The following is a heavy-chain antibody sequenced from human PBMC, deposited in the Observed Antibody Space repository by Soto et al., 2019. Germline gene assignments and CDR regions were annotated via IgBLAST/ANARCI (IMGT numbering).Heavy chain of an antibody. CDR1: GYTFTSYG. CDR3: ARDYHSLSNGYYSDVFDI. V-gene: IGHV1-18*01. J-gene: IGHJ3*02. Sequence: QAQLVQSGAEVKKPGASVKVSCKASGYTFTSYGISWVRQAPGQGLEWMGWVSAYDGDTNYAQKLQGRVTMTTDTSTTTAYMELRSLRPDDTAVYYCARDYHSLSNGYYSDVFDIWGQGTMVTVSS. CDR2: VSAYDGDT. D-gene: IGHD3-22*01.